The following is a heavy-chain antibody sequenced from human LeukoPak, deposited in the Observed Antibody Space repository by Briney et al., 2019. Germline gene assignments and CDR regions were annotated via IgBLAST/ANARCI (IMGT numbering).Heavy chain of an antibody. CDR3: AKDRGSGWPQFDY. CDR1: GFTFDDYA. D-gene: IGHD6-19*01. J-gene: IGHJ4*02. Sequence: PGGSLRLSCAASGFTFDDYAMHWVRQAPGKGLEWVSGISWNSGSIGYANSVKGRFTISRDNAKNSLYLQMNSLRAEDTAVYYCAKDRGSGWPQFDYWGQGTLVTVSS. CDR2: ISWNSGSI. V-gene: IGHV3-9*01.